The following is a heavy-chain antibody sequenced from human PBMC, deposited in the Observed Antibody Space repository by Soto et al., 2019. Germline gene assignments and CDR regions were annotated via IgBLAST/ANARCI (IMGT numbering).Heavy chain of an antibody. CDR2: IYYSGST. D-gene: IGHD3-10*01. V-gene: IGHV4-59*01. Sequence: SETLSLTCTVSGGSISSYYWSWIRQPPGKGLEWIGYIYYSGSTNYNPSLKSRVTISVDTSKNQFSLKLSSVTAADTAVYYCARGVGLLYGSGSYSYWGQGTLVTVSS. CDR1: GGSISSYY. J-gene: IGHJ4*02. CDR3: ARGVGLLYGSGSYSY.